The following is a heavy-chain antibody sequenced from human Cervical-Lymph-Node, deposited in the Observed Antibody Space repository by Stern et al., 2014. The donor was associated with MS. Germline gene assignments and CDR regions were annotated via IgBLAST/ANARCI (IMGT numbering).Heavy chain of an antibody. J-gene: IGHJ6*02. CDR2: IYYSGAT. D-gene: IGHD1-1*01. CDR3: ARELSGMYGMDV. Sequence: QVQLQQSGPGLVKPSQTLSLTCTASGGSINNGDYYWSWVRQHPGKGLEWLGYIYYSGATYYNPSLKGRLTISVDTSKRHFSLKLTSVTAADTAVYYCARELSGMYGMDVWGQGTTVTVSS. V-gene: IGHV4-31*03. CDR1: GGSINNGDYY.